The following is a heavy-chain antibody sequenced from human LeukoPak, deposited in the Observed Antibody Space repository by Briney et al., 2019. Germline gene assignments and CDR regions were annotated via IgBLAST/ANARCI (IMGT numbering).Heavy chain of an antibody. CDR2: IYHSGST. Sequence: SETLSLTCTVSGYSISSGYYWGWIRQPPGKGLEWIGSIYHSGSTYYNPSLKSRVTISVDTSKNQFSLKLSSVTAADTAVYYCARYSSPRGDEFDYWGQGTLVTVSS. V-gene: IGHV4-38-2*02. CDR3: ARYSSPRGDEFDY. J-gene: IGHJ4*02. CDR1: GYSISSGYY. D-gene: IGHD6-13*01.